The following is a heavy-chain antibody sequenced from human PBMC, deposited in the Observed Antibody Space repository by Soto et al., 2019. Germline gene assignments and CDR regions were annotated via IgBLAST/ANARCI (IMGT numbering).Heavy chain of an antibody. D-gene: IGHD1-26*01. CDR2: VYYSGST. V-gene: IGHV4-59*02. CDR1: GDSVNSYY. J-gene: IGHJ4*02. CDR3: AGADTSGINYFDY. Sequence: SETLSLTCTVTGDSVNSYYWSWMRQPPGKGLECMGYVYYSGSTNYNPSLKSRVTISVDTSKNQISLRLKSVTAADTAVYYCAGADTSGINYFDYWGQGSLVTVSS.